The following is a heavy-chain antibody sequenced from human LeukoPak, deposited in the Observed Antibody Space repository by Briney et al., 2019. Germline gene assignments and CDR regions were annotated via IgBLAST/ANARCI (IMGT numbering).Heavy chain of an antibody. CDR3: ARGARKGDDYGGFFDY. Sequence: GGSLRLSCVASGFTFSRYGMHWVRQAPGKGLEWVAVISYDGSKKDYADSVKGRFTISRDNSKNTLFLQINSLRAEDTAVYYCARGARKGDDYGGFFDYWGQGTLVTVSS. CDR1: GFTFSRYG. J-gene: IGHJ4*02. CDR2: ISYDGSKK. D-gene: IGHD4-23*01. V-gene: IGHV3-30*04.